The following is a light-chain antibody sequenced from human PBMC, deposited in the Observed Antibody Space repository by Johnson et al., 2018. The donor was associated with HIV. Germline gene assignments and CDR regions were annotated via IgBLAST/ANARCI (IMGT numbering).Light chain of an antibody. CDR3: GTGDSSLMAGRA. CDR2: DNN. CDR1: SSNIGNNY. J-gene: IGLJ1*01. Sequence: QSVLTQPPSVSAAPGQKVTISCSGSSSNIGNNYVSWYQQLPGTAPKLLIYDNNKRPSGIPDRFSGSKSGTSATLGITGLQTGAEADYYCGTGDSSLMAGRAVGTGTKVTVL. V-gene: IGLV1-51*01.